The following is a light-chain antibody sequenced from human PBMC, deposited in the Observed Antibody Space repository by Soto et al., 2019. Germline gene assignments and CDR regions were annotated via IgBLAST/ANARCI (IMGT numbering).Light chain of an antibody. CDR2: AAS. CDR1: ESISRH. J-gene: IGKJ5*01. Sequence: DIQMTQSPSSLSASVGARVTITCRASESISRHLNWYQQKPGNAPKLLIYAASSLQNGVPSRFSGSGSGTDFTLTISNLQPGDFATYYCQESYSTLSITFGQGTRLETK. CDR3: QESYSTLSIT. V-gene: IGKV1-39*01.